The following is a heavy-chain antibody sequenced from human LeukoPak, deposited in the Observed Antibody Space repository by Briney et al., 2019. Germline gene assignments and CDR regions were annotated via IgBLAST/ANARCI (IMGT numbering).Heavy chain of an antibody. CDR3: ATFDQDWGTFHN. CDR1: GYSFTHYS. CDR2: IKPNSGET. Sequence: ASVKVSCKASGYSFTHYSIHLVRQAPGQGLESVGWIKPNSGETNYVEKFQGRVTMTRDTSISTAYMELSRLRSDDTAVYYCATFDQDWGTFHNWGQGNLVTVSS. J-gene: IGHJ4*02. V-gene: IGHV1-2*02. D-gene: IGHD7-27*01.